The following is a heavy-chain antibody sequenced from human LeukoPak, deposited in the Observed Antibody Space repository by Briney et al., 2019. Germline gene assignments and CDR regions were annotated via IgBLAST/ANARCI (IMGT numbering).Heavy chain of an antibody. CDR2: INHSGST. CDR1: GGSFSGYY. V-gene: IGHV4-34*01. J-gene: IGHJ4*02. CDR3: ARLTGYSNYGRFDY. D-gene: IGHD4-11*01. Sequence: SETLSLTCAVYGGSFSGYYWSWIRQPPGKGLEWIGEINHSGSTNYNPSLKSRVTISVDTSKNQFSLKLSSVTAADTAVYYCARLTGYSNYGRFDYWGQGTLLTVSS.